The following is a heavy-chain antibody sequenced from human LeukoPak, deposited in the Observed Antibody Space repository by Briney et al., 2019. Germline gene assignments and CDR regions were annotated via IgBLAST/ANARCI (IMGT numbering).Heavy chain of an antibody. CDR3: ARDVASKNDYGDYFNY. CDR1: GFTFSSYS. CDR2: ISTSSSNM. Sequence: GGSLRLSCAASGFTFSSYSMNWVRLAPGKGLEWVSSISTSSSNMYYADSVKGRFTISRDNAKSSLYLQMNSLRAEDTAVYYCARDVASKNDYGDYFNYWGQGTLVTVSS. J-gene: IGHJ4*02. D-gene: IGHD4-17*01. V-gene: IGHV3-21*01.